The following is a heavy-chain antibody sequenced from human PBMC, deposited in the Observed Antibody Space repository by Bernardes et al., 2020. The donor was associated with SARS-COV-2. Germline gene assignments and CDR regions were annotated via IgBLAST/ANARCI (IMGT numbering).Heavy chain of an antibody. V-gene: IGHV5-51*01. Sequence: ESLKISCMGSGYDFANHWISWVRQMPGKGLEWMGIIYHGDSDIRYSPSFQGHVTISVDKSINTAYLQWDRLKASESAIYYCARGPAGLQFDTSGWDWFDPWGQRTLVIVSA. CDR3: ARGPAGLQFDTSGWDWFDP. D-gene: IGHD3-9*01. CDR1: GYDFANHW. CDR2: IYHGDSDI. J-gene: IGHJ5*02.